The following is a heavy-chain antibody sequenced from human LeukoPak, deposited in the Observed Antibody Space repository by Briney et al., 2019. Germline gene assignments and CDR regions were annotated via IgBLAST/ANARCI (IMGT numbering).Heavy chain of an antibody. V-gene: IGHV3-30-3*01. CDR2: ISYDGSNK. CDR3: AGRNASADY. J-gene: IGHJ4*02. CDR1: GFTFSSYA. Sequence: GGSLRLSCAASGFTFSSYAMHWVRQAPGKGLEWVAVISYDGSNKYYADSVKGRFTLSRDNSKNTLYVQMNNLRPEDTGVYYCAGRNASADYWGQGTLVTVSS.